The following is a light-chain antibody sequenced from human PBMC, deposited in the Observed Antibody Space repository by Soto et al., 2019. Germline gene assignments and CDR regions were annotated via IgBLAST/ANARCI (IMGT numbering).Light chain of an antibody. CDR2: DVN. J-gene: IGLJ2*01. Sequence: QSVLTQPASVSGSPGQSITISCAGTSSDVGGYNYVSWYQQHPGKVPRLIISDVNKRPSGVSDRFSGSKSGNTASLTISELQAEDEADYYCASFTRSVTVVFGGGTKLTVL. V-gene: IGLV2-14*03. CDR3: ASFTRSVTVV. CDR1: SSDVGGYNY.